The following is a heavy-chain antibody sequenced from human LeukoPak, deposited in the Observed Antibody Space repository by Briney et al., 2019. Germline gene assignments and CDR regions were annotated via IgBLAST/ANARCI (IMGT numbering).Heavy chain of an antibody. D-gene: IGHD6-13*01. CDR2: ISSSSSYI. CDR1: GFSFSSYD. V-gene: IGHV3-21*01. CDR3: ARVSIAAAGSPGY. Sequence: GGSLRLSCAASGFSFSSYDMNWVRQAPGKGLEWVSSISSSSSYIYYADSVKGRFTISRDNAKNSLYLQMNSLRAEDTAVYYCARVSIAAAGSPGYWGQGTPVTVSS. J-gene: IGHJ4*02.